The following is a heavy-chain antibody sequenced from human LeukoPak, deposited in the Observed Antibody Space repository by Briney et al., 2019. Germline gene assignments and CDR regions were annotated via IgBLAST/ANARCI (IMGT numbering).Heavy chain of an antibody. CDR2: ISGTGCST. V-gene: IGHV3-23*01. Sequence: GGSLRLSCAASGFAFSSYAMSWVRQAPGKGLEWVSAISGTGCSTYYADSVKGRFTISRDNSKDTLYLQMNSLGAEDTAIYYCAKITTTSSFSPLDYWGQGTLVTVSS. J-gene: IGHJ4*02. CDR1: GFAFSSYA. CDR3: AKITTTSSFSPLDY. D-gene: IGHD3-22*01.